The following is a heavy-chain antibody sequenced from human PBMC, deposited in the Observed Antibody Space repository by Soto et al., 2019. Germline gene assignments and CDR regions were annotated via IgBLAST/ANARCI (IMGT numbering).Heavy chain of an antibody. J-gene: IGHJ4*02. D-gene: IGHD1-1*01. CDR3: ARGRYGDY. Sequence: QVHLVQSGAEVKRPGPPLKVSSRGPGYTFTSYGITWVRQAPGQGLEWMGWISAHNGNTNYAQKLQGRVTVTRDTSTSTAYMELRSLRSDDTAVYYCARGRYGDYWGQGALVTVSS. CDR1: GYTFTSYG. V-gene: IGHV1-18*01. CDR2: ISAHNGNT.